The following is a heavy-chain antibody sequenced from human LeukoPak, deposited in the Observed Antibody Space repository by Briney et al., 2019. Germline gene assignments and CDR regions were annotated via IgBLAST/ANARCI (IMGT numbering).Heavy chain of an antibody. CDR1: GFTFSSYA. CDR3: VNGPIAVAGTFDY. Sequence: GGSLRLSCAASGFTFSSYAMSWVRQAPGKGLEWVSAISGSGGSTYYADSVKGRFTISRDNSKNTLYLQMNSLRAEDTAVYYCVNGPIAVAGTFDYWGQGTLVTVSS. D-gene: IGHD6-19*01. V-gene: IGHV3-23*01. CDR2: ISGSGGST. J-gene: IGHJ4*02.